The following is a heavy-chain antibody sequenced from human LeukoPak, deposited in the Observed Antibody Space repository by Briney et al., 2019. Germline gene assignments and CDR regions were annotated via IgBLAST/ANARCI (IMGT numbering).Heavy chain of an antibody. Sequence: PGRSLRLSCAASGFTFSSYGMHWVRQAPGKGLEWVAVISYDGSNKYYADSVKGRFTISRDNSKNTLYLQMNSLRAEDTAVYYCAKYSGSYFDYWCQGTLVTVSS. V-gene: IGHV3-30*18. J-gene: IGHJ4*02. CDR3: AKYSGSYFDY. D-gene: IGHD1-26*01. CDR2: ISYDGSNK. CDR1: GFTFSSYG.